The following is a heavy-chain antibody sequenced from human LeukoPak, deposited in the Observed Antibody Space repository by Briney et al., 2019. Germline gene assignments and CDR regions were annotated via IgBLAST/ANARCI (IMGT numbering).Heavy chain of an antibody. CDR3: AKDQRFAISNYDY. Sequence: PGGSLRLSCAASGFTFSNAWMSWVRQAPGKGLEWVSSISASSKSIDYADSMKGRFAISRDNAKNSLFLQMDSLRVEDTAVYFCAKDQRFAISNYDYWGQGTLVTVSS. D-gene: IGHD3-16*01. CDR2: ISASSKSI. V-gene: IGHV3-21*04. J-gene: IGHJ4*02. CDR1: GFTFSNAW.